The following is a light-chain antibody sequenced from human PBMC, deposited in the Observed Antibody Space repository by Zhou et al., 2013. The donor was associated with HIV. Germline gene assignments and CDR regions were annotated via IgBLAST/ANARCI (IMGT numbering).Light chain of an antibody. CDR2: AAS. J-gene: IGKJ3*01. CDR3: QQSSNTPFT. V-gene: IGKV1-39*01. Sequence: DIQMTQSPSSLSASVGDRVDITCRTSQTISGYVNWYQQKPGKAPKLLIYAASTLQSGVPSRFTGSESGTDFTLTISSLQPEDFATYYCQQSSNTPFTFGPGTKVDIK. CDR1: QTISGY.